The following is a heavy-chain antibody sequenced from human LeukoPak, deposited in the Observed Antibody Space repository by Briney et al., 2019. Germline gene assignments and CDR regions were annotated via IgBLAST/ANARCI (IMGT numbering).Heavy chain of an antibody. D-gene: IGHD4-17*01. J-gene: IGHJ4*02. V-gene: IGHV4-59*08. Sequence: SETLSLNCTVSGGSISSYYWSWIRQPPGKGLEWIGYIYYSGSTNYNPSLKSRVTISVDTSKNQFSLKLSSVTAADTAVYYCARLHYGDWRFDYWGQGTLVTVSS. CDR3: ARLHYGDWRFDY. CDR1: GGSISSYY. CDR2: IYYSGST.